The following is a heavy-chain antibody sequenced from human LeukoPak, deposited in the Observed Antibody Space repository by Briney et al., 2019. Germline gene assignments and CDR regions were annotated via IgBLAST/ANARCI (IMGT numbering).Heavy chain of an antibody. CDR2: IYYSGST. CDR3: ARHPSIVGATSFDY. J-gene: IGHJ4*02. CDR1: GGSISSYY. V-gene: IGHV4-59*08. Sequence: SETLSLTCTVSGGSISSYYWSWIRQPPGKGLEWIGYIYYSGSTNYNPSLKSRVTISVDTSKNQFSLKLSSVTAADTAVYYCARHPSIVGATSFDYWGQGTLVTVSP. D-gene: IGHD1-26*01.